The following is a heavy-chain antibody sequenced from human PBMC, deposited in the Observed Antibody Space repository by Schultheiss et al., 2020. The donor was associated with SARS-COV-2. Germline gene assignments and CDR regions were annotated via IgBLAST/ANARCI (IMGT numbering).Heavy chain of an antibody. CDR1: GGTFSSYA. V-gene: IGHV1-24*01. CDR2: FDPEDGET. J-gene: IGHJ6*02. D-gene: IGHD2-15*01. CDR3: ATGDCSGGSCYSSGYYYYGMDV. Sequence: ASVKVSCKASGGTFSSYAISWVRQAPGKGLEWMGGFDPEDGETIYAQKFQGRVTMTEDTSTDTAYMELSSLRSEDTAVYYCATGDCSGGSCYSSGYYYYGMDVWGQGTTVTVSS.